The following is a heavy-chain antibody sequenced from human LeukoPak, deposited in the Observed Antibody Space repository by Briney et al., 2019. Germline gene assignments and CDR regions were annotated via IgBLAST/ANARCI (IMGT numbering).Heavy chain of an antibody. Sequence: GRSLRLSCATSGSTYDDYAMHWVRQAPGKGLEWVSGIYWNGGRIDYAESVKGRFTTSGDNAKKFLFLQMNSLRVEDTAIYYCTKDVTPGGADVWGKGTTVIVSS. D-gene: IGHD1-26*01. J-gene: IGHJ6*04. CDR3: TKDVTPGGADV. CDR1: GSTYDDYA. CDR2: IYWNGGRI. V-gene: IGHV3-9*01.